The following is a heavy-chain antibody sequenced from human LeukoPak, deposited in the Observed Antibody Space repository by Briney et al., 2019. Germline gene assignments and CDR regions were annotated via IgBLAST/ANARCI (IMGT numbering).Heavy chain of an antibody. Sequence: SETLSLTCTVSGGSISSYYWSWIRQPPGKGLEWIGYIYTSGSTNYNPSPKSRVTISVDTSKNQFSLKLSSVTAADTAVYYCAGLVFLHFGGSGGTWFAPWAREPWS. V-gene: IGHV4-4*09. J-gene: IGHJ5*02. CDR2: IYTSGST. CDR3: AGLVFLHFGGSGGTWFAP. D-gene: IGHD3-16*01. CDR1: GGSISSYY.